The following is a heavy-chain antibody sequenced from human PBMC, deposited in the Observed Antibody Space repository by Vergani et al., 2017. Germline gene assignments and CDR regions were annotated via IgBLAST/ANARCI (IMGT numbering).Heavy chain of an antibody. D-gene: IGHD2-21*02. CDR2: LDPEDGET. Sequence: QVQLVQSGAEVKKPGASVKVSCKVSGYTLTELSMHWVRQAHGKGLEWMGGLDPEDGETIYAQTFQGRVTMTEDTSTDTAYMELSSLRSEDTAVYYCATQSVVVTAQQRDDYGGMDVWGEGTTVTVSS. CDR1: GYTLTELS. J-gene: IGHJ6*04. V-gene: IGHV1-24*01. CDR3: ATQSVVVTAQQRDDYGGMDV.